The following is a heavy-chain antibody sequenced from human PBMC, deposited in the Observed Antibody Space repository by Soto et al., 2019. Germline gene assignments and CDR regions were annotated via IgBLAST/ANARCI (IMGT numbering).Heavy chain of an antibody. CDR3: ARDLRITIFGVVSNYYGMDV. J-gene: IGHJ6*02. D-gene: IGHD3-3*01. Sequence: ASVKVSCKASGYTFTSYDINWVRQATGQGLEWMGWMNPNSGNTGYAQKFQGRVTMTRNTSISTAYMELSSLRSEDTAVYYCARDLRITIFGVVSNYYGMDVWGQGTTVTVSS. V-gene: IGHV1-8*01. CDR1: GYTFTSYD. CDR2: MNPNSGNT.